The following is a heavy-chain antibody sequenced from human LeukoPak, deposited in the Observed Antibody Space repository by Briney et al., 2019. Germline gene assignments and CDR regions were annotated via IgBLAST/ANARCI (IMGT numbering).Heavy chain of an antibody. D-gene: IGHD3-10*01. CDR3: TTGIRGD. V-gene: IGHV3-15*07. Sequence: HPGGSLRLSCSASGLIVTNAWMNWVRQAPGEGLDWVGRIASKTDGGATDYAAPVKGRFTISRDDSKNTLNLQMNSLKTEDTAVYYCTTGIRGDWGQGTLVTVSS. CDR1: GLIVTNAW. CDR2: IASKTDGGAT. J-gene: IGHJ4*02.